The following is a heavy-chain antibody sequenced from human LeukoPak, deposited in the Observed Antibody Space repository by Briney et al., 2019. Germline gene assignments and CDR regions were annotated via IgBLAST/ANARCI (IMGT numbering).Heavy chain of an antibody. CDR1: GFTFSDYA. Sequence: PGESLRLSCVASGFTFSDYAMTWVRQAPGKGLEWVSAISDNGVNTYSADSVKGRFTISRDNAKNTLSLQMKSLRAEDTAMYYCAKSPSRGKVSAAVRYFDYWGQGTLVTVSS. CDR2: ISDNGVNT. CDR3: AKSPSRGKVSAAVRYFDY. J-gene: IGHJ4*02. V-gene: IGHV3-23*01. D-gene: IGHD6-13*01.